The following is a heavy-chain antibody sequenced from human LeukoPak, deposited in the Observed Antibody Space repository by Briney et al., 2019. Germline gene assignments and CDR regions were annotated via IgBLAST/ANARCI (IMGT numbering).Heavy chain of an antibody. CDR2: ITQDGGEK. V-gene: IGHV3-7*04. D-gene: IGHD2-8*01. CDR3: AGDRWGLLGGDF. CDR1: GFSFSTYW. J-gene: IGHJ4*02. Sequence: GGSLRLSCAASGFSFSTYWMSWVRQAPGKGLEWVASITQDGGEKYYVDSVKGRFTISRDNAKNSLYLQMNSLRAEDTAVYYCAGDRWGLLGGDFWGQGTLVTVSS.